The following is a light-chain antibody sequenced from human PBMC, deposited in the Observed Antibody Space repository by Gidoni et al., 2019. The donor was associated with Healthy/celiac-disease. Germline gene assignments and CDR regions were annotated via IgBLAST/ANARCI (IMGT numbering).Light chain of an antibody. CDR3: QSYDSSLSGWV. CDR1: SSNIGAGYD. V-gene: IGLV1-40*01. Sequence: QSVLTQPPSVSGAPGQMVTISCTGSSSNIGAGYDGHWYQQLPGTAPKLLIYGNSNRPSGVPDRFSGSKSGTSASLAITGLQAEDEADYYCQSYDSSLSGWVFGGGTKLTVL. CDR2: GNS. J-gene: IGLJ2*01.